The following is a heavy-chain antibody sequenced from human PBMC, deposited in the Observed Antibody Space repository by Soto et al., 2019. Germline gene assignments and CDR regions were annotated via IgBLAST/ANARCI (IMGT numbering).Heavy chain of an antibody. CDR3: ARVPMITFGGVIVSKGPFDY. CDR1: GCTFTSYG. V-gene: IGHV1-18*01. J-gene: IGHJ4*02. D-gene: IGHD3-16*02. Sequence: EASVKVSCKASGCTFTSYGISWVRQAPGQGLEWMGWISAYNGNTNYAQKLQGRVTMTTDTSTSTAYMELRSLRSDDTAVYYCARVPMITFGGVIVSKGPFDYWGQGTLVTVSS. CDR2: ISAYNGNT.